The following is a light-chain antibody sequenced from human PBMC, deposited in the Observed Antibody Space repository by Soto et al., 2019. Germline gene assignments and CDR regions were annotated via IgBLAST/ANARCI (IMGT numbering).Light chain of an antibody. Sequence: DIQMTQSPSSLSASVGDRVSITCRASQDIANFLAWYQQKPGKVPTLLIYAASILQSGVPSRFSGTASGTDFTLSINRLQPEDVATYYCPIYYSPPRTFVQGTKVE. V-gene: IGKV1-27*01. J-gene: IGKJ1*01. CDR3: PIYYSPPRT. CDR1: QDIANF. CDR2: AAS.